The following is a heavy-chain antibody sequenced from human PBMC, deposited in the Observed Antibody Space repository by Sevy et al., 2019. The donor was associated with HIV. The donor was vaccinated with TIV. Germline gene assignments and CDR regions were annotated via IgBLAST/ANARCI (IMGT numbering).Heavy chain of an antibody. J-gene: IGHJ4*02. CDR3: AREGCTKPHDY. D-gene: IGHD2-8*01. CDR2: LSFGCGEI. V-gene: IGHV3-23*01. CDR1: GFTFSKYS. Sequence: GGSLRLSCAASGFTFSKYSMSWVRQPPGKGLEWVSTLSFGCGEINYADSVKGRFTISRDNSKGSVYLQMNNLRPEDTAVYYCAREGCTKPHDYWGQGTLVTV.